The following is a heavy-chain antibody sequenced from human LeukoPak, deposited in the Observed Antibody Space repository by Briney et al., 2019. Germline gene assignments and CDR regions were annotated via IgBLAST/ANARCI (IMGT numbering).Heavy chain of an antibody. V-gene: IGHV4-59*01. CDR2: IHYSGTT. CDR1: GGSLSGY. CDR3: VRVMPRHYFYGMDV. Sequence: SETLSLTCTVSGGSLSGYWSWVRRPPGKELEWIGYIHYSGTTNYNPSLRSRVLISIDTSKDQFSLRLTSVTPADTGVYYCVRVMPRHYFYGMDVWGQGTTVTVSS. D-gene: IGHD6-6*01. J-gene: IGHJ6*02.